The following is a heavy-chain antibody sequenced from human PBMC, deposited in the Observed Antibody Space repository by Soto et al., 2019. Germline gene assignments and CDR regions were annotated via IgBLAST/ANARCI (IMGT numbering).Heavy chain of an antibody. CDR2: IWYDGSNK. Sequence: QVQLVESEGGVVQPGRSLRLSCAAPGFTFSSYGMHWVRQAPGKGLEWVAVIWYDGSNKYYADSVKGRFTISRDNSKNTLYLQMNSLRAEDTAVYYCARDPAAMVRGVIIPYYFDYWGQGTLVTVSS. CDR1: GFTFSSYG. V-gene: IGHV3-33*01. CDR3: ARDPAAMVRGVIIPYYFDY. D-gene: IGHD3-10*01. J-gene: IGHJ4*02.